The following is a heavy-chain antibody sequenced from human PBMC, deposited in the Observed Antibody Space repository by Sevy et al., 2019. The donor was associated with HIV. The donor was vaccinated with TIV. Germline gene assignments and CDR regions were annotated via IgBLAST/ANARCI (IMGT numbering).Heavy chain of an antibody. J-gene: IGHJ6*02. CDR1: GGSISSYY. CDR2: IYYSGST. CDR3: ARVAGGDYGRVYYGMDV. Sequence: SETLSLTCTVSGGSISSYYWSRIRQPPGKGLEWIGYIYYSGSTNYNPSLKSRVTISVDTSKNQFSLKLSSVTAADTAVYYCARVAGGDYGRVYYGMDVWGQGTTVTVSS. V-gene: IGHV4-59*13. D-gene: IGHD4-17*01.